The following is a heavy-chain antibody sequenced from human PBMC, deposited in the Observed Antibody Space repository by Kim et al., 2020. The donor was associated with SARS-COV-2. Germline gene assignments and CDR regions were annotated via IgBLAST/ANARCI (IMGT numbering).Heavy chain of an antibody. V-gene: IGHV5-51*01. CDR1: GYSFTNFW. Sequence: GESLKISCKASGYSFTNFWIGWVRQMPGKGLEWMGIIYHGDSNTRYSPSFQGQVTISADTSINTASLYWSSLKASDTAMYYCVRRLYCAGGACYWGPFDYWGQGTLVTVSS. D-gene: IGHD2-8*02. CDR2: IYHGDSNT. J-gene: IGHJ4*02. CDR3: VRRLYCAGGACYWGPFDY.